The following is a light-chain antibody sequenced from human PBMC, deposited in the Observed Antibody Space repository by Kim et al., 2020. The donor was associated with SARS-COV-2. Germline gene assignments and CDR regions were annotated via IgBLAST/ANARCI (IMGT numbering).Light chain of an antibody. CDR1: QNIGTY. Sequence: SAALGDTVTITCRTSQNIGTYLTWYQQKPGTVPILLIYGAVNLPIGAPARFSGSGSTTDFFLTITNLQSEDFATYFCQQGSRVPYTFGQGTKLEI. CDR3: QQGSRVPYT. J-gene: IGKJ2*01. V-gene: IGKV1-39*01. CDR2: GAV.